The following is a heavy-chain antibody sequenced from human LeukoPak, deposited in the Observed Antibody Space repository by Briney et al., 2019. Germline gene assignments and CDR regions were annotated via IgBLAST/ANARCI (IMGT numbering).Heavy chain of an antibody. CDR2: IWYDGSNK. D-gene: IGHD2-8*01. J-gene: IGHJ5*02. Sequence: GGSLRLSCAASGFTFSSYGMHWVRQAPGKGLEWVAVIWYDGSNKYYADSVKGRFTISRDNSKNTLYLQMNSLRAEDTAVYYCAKLGPLGMDWFDPWGQGTLVTVSS. V-gene: IGHV3-30*02. CDR1: GFTFSSYG. CDR3: AKLGPLGMDWFDP.